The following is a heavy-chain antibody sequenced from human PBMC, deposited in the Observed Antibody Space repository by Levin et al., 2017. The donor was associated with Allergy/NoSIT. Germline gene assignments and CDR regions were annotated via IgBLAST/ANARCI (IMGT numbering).Heavy chain of an antibody. CDR1: GFTFSDYY. V-gene: IGHV3-11*01. Sequence: GESLKISCAASGFTFSDYYMSWIRQAPGKGLEWVSYISSSGSTIYYADSVKGRFTISRDNAKNSLYLQMNSLRAEDTAVYYCARGTWKGQQPPPGDYWGQGTLVTVSS. CDR2: ISSSGSTI. D-gene: IGHD6-13*01. J-gene: IGHJ4*02. CDR3: ARGTWKGQQPPPGDY.